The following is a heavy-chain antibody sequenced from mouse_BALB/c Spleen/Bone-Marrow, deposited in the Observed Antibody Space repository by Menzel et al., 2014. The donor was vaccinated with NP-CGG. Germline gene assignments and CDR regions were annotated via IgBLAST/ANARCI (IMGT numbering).Heavy chain of an antibody. CDR1: GFNIKDTY. D-gene: IGHD1-2*01. Sequence: VHLQQSGAELVQPGASVKLSCAASGFNIKDTYMHRVKQRPEQGLEWIGRIDPANGNTKYDPKFQGKATITADTSSNTAFLRLSNLASEDTAVYFCARGYGEGFAFWGQGTLVTVSA. CDR2: IDPANGNT. V-gene: IGHV14-3*02. CDR3: ARGYGEGFAF. J-gene: IGHJ3*01.